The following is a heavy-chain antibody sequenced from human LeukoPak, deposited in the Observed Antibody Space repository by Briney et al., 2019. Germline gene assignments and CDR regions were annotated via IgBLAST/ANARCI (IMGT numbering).Heavy chain of an antibody. CDR2: INPNSGGT. V-gene: IGHV1-2*02. J-gene: IGHJ4*02. CDR1: GYTFTGYY. D-gene: IGHD1-26*01. Sequence: ASVKVSCKASGYTFTGYYMHWVRQAPGQGLEWMGWINPNSGGTNYAQMLQGRVTMTRDTSISTAYMELSRLRSDDTAVYYCARGSGSYAGNYYFDYWGQGTLVTVSS. CDR3: ARGSGSYAGNYYFDY.